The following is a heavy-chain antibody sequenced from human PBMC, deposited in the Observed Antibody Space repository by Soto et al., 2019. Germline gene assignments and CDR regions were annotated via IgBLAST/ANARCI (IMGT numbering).Heavy chain of an antibody. CDR2: IYFTGIT. J-gene: IGHJ5*02. V-gene: IGHV4-31*03. D-gene: IGHD2-2*01. CDR1: SGSLSSGGYY. CDR3: SGAPAYHKGNWFDH. Sequence: SETLSLTCTVSSGSLSSGGYYWNWIRQHPVKGLEWVGYIYFTGITYSTPSLKSRVTLSVDTSKSQFSLELRSVTAADTAIYYYSGAPAYHKGNWFDHWGPGVLVTVSS.